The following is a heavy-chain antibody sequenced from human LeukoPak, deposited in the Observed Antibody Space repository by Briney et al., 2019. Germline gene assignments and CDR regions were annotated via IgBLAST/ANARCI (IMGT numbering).Heavy chain of an antibody. D-gene: IGHD3-10*01. CDR1: GYTFTGYY. CDR3: ARDHEYYYGSGSYYPGGCDY. Sequence: ASVKVSCKASGYTFTGYYIHWVRQAPGQGLESMGWINPNSGGTKYAQKFQGRVTMTRDTSTSTVYMELRSLRSEDTAVYYCARDHEYYYGSGSYYPGGCDYWGQGTLVTVSS. CDR2: INPNSGGT. V-gene: IGHV1-2*02. J-gene: IGHJ4*02.